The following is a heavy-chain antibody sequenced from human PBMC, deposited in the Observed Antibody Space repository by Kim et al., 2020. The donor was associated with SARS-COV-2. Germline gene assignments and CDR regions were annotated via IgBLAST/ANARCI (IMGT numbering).Heavy chain of an antibody. CDR3: AKGGATSYGAYDS. CDR1: RFTFSSYA. CDR2: ISGSGDIT. V-gene: IGHV3-23*01. D-gene: IGHD5-12*01. J-gene: IGHJ4*02. Sequence: GGSLRLSCAASRFTFSSYALSWVRQPPGKGLEWVSTISGSGDITYYADSVKGRFTISRDNSKNTVYLQMNSLRAEDTAVYYCAKGGATSYGAYDSWGQGT.